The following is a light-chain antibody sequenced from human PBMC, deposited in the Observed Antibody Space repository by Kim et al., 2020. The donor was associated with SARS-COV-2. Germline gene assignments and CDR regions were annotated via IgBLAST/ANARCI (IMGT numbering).Light chain of an antibody. CDR2: SAS. V-gene: IGKV3-11*01. J-gene: IGKJ2*01. Sequence: SLSPGESAPLSCRARQSGGHYLAWYQQKPGQAPRLLIYSASSRAAGIPARISGSGSGTDFTLTINSLEPEDFALYYCQQRSSWTDTFGPGTKLEI. CDR3: QQRSSWTDT. CDR1: QSGGHY.